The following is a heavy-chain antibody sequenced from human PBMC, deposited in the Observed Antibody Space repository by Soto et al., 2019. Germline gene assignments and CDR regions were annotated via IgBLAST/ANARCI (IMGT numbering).Heavy chain of an antibody. CDR1: GFTFSDYY. V-gene: IGHV3-11*01. Sequence: QVQLVESGGGLVKPGGSLRLSCATSGFTFSDYYMSWFRQTPGKGLEWVSYISGSGTTIHYTDSVKGRFAISRDNAKNSLYLQMTSLRADDTAVYYCARDGCNAGSCYQGIDYWGQGTLVTVSS. CDR3: ARDGCNAGSCYQGIDY. D-gene: IGHD2-15*01. J-gene: IGHJ4*02. CDR2: ISGSGTTI.